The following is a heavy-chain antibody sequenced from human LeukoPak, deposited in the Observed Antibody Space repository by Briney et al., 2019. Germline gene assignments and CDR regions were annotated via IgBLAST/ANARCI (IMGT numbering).Heavy chain of an antibody. CDR2: ISSSSNYR. J-gene: IGHJ4*02. Sequence: GGSLRLSCAASGFTFKTYSMNWVRQAPGKGLEWVSSISSSSNYRYFADSVNGRFTISRDNAKNSLYLQMNSLRAEDTAVYYCARSVYDYVWGSYPGVNYWGQGTLVTVSS. CDR3: ARSVYDYVWGSYPGVNY. V-gene: IGHV3-21*06. CDR1: GFTFKTYS. D-gene: IGHD3-16*02.